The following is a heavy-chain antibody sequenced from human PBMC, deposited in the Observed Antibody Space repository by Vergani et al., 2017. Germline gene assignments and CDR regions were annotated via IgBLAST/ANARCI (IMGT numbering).Heavy chain of an antibody. V-gene: IGHV4-59*01. Sequence: QVRLQESGPGLVKPSETLSLTCSVSGCSMSGYYWSWIRQPPGKELEWIGYMYHSGSTNYNPSLETRVTISGDTSKNQFSLKLNSVTAADTAVYYCGRVADFYGLGGRLLDLWGQETLVTVSS. CDR2: MYHSGST. CDR3: GRVADFYGLGGRLLDL. D-gene: IGHD3-10*01. CDR1: GCSMSGYY. J-gene: IGHJ5*02.